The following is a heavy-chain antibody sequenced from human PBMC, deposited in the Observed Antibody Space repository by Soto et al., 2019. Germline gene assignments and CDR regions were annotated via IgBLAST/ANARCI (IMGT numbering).Heavy chain of an antibody. V-gene: IGHV3-23*01. D-gene: IGHD1-26*01. Sequence: EVQLLESGGGLVQPGGSLRLSCAASGFTFSSYAMRWVRQAPVKGLEWVSAISGSGGSTYYADSVKGRFTISRDNSKSPLYLQMNSLRAEDTAVYYCARRASGSYYDYWGQGTLVTVSS. CDR3: ARRASGSYYDY. CDR1: GFTFSSYA. CDR2: ISGSGGST. J-gene: IGHJ4*02.